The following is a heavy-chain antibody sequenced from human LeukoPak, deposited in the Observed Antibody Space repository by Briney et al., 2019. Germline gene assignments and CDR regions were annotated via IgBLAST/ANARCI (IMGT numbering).Heavy chain of an antibody. CDR3: ARDRRLRFLEWSSLGYFQH. Sequence: GASVKVSCKASGYTFTSYGIIWVRQAPGQGLEWMGGIRTYDDNANYAERLQGRVTMTTDTSTSTAYMELRSLRSDDTAVYYCARDRRLRFLEWSSLGYFQHWGQGTLVTVSS. CDR2: IRTYDDNA. J-gene: IGHJ1*01. V-gene: IGHV1-18*01. CDR1: GYTFTSYG. D-gene: IGHD3-3*01.